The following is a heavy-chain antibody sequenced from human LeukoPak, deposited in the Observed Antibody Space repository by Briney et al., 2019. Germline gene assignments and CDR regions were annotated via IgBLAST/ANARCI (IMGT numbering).Heavy chain of an antibody. D-gene: IGHD2-2*03. Sequence: GRSLRLSCAASGFTFSSYAMHWVRQAPGKGLEWVAVISYDGSNKYYADSVKGRFTISRDNSKNTLYLQMNSLRAEDTAVYYCARDWIGKTSINWFDPWAREPWSPSPQ. J-gene: IGHJ5*02. CDR3: ARDWIGKTSINWFDP. CDR2: ISYDGSNK. V-gene: IGHV3-30-3*01. CDR1: GFTFSSYA.